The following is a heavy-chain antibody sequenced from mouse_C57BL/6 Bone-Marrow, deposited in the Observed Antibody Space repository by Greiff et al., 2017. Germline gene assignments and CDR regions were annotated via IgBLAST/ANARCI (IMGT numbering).Heavy chain of an antibody. Sequence: EVQRVESGGGLVKPGASLKLSCAASGFTFSDYGMHWVRQAPEQGLEWVAYISSGSGTIYYADTVKGRFTISRDNATSTLFLQMTSLRSEATAVFYCSWSPGVAPYRYFDVWGTGTPVTVST. CDR3: SWSPGVAPYRYFDV. V-gene: IGHV5-17*01. CDR2: ISSGSGTI. J-gene: IGHJ1*03. D-gene: IGHD1-1*01. CDR1: GFTFSDYG.